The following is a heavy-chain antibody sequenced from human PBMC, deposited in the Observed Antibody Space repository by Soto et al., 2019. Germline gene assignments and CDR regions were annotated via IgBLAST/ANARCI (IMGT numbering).Heavy chain of an antibody. CDR1: GYTFTSYD. V-gene: IGHV1-8*01. Sequence: ASVKVSCKASGYTFTSYDINWVRQATGQGLEYLGWMNPNSGNTAYVQKFQGRVTMTWDTSITTAYMELNSLRAEDTAVYYCAKGQTILFDPWGQGTLVTVSS. D-gene: IGHD3-10*01. J-gene: IGHJ5*02. CDR2: MNPNSGNT. CDR3: AKGQTILFDP.